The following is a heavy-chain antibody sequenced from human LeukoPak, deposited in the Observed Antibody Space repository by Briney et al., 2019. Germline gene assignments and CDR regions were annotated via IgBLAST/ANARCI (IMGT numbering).Heavy chain of an antibody. CDR2: IKTDGSDT. D-gene: IGHD2-15*01. CDR3: ARVYVGSTTTYSYDY. Sequence: GGSLRLSCAASGFTFSDYWMHWVRQAPGKGLVWVSRIKTDGSDTNYADSVKGRFTISRDNAKNTLYLQMNSLRAEDTAVYYCARVYVGSTTTYSYDYWGQGTLVTVSS. V-gene: IGHV3-74*01. CDR1: GFTFSDYW. J-gene: IGHJ4*02.